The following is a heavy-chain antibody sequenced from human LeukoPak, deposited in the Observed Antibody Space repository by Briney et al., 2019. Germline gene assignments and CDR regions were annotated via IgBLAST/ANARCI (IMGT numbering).Heavy chain of an antibody. D-gene: IGHD3-9*01. CDR2: ISWNDDK. CDR1: DFSLSTNGVG. CDR3: AHIRLHYDILSGYLHFYYFDY. V-gene: IGHV2-5*01. J-gene: IGHJ4*02. Sequence: SGPTLVNPTQTLTLTCTFSDFSLSTNGVGVGWIRQPPGKALEWLALISWNDDKRYSPSLKSRLTITKDTSKNQVVLTLTNMDPVDTATYYFAHIRLHYDILSGYLHFYYFDYWGQGTLVTVSS.